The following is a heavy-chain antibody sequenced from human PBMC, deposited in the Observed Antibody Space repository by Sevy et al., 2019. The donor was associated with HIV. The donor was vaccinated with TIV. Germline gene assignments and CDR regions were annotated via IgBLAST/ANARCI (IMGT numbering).Heavy chain of an antibody. D-gene: IGHD2-2*01. CDR2: ISSSGSTI. V-gene: IGHV3-11*01. Sequence: GGSLRLSCAASGFTFSDYYMSWIHQAPGKGLEWVSYISSSGSTIYYADSVKGRFTISRDNAKNSLYLQMNSLRAEDTAVYYCAASGYCGSSTSCYGANWFDPWGQGTLVTVSS. J-gene: IGHJ5*02. CDR3: AASGYCGSSTSCYGANWFDP. CDR1: GFTFSDYY.